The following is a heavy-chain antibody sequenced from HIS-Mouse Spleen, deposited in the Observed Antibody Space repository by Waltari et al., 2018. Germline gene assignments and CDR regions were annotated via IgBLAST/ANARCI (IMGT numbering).Heavy chain of an antibody. V-gene: IGHV4-39*07. Sequence: QLQLQESGPGLVKPSETLSLTCTVAGGSISSSSYYWGCIRQPPGRGLEWIGSIYYSGSTYYNPSLKSRVTISVDTSKNQFSLKLSSVTAADTAVYYCAREPLITIFGVVIYYFDYWGQGTLVTVSS. J-gene: IGHJ4*02. CDR3: AREPLITIFGVVIYYFDY. CDR2: IYYSGST. CDR1: GGSISSSSYY. D-gene: IGHD3-3*01.